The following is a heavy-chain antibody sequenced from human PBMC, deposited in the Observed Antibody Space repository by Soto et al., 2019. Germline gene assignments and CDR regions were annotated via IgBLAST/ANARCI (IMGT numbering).Heavy chain of an antibody. CDR2: ISGSGGST. D-gene: IGHD2-2*02. CDR1: GFTFSSYA. J-gene: IGHJ6*02. CDR3: AKDKNYCSSTSCYIGKWYYYYYGMDV. Sequence: GSLRLSCAASGFTFSSYAMSWVRQAPGKGLEWVSAISGSGGSTYYADSVKGRFTISRDNSKNTLYLQMNSLRAEDTAVYYCAKDKNYCSSTSCYIGKWYYYYYGMDVWGQGTTVTVSS. V-gene: IGHV3-23*01.